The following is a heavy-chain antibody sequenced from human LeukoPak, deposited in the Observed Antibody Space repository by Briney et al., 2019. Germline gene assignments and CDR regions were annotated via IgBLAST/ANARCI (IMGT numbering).Heavy chain of an antibody. CDR2: INAGNGNT. CDR3: ARVFDYYDSSGYSYYFDY. J-gene: IGHJ4*02. CDR1: GYTFTSYA. D-gene: IGHD3-22*01. V-gene: IGHV1-3*01. Sequence: ASVKVSCKASGYTFTSYAMHWVRQAPGQRLEWMGWINAGNGNTKYSQKFQGRVTITRDTSASTAYMELSSLRSEDTVVYYCARVFDYYDSSGYSYYFDYWGQGTLVTVSS.